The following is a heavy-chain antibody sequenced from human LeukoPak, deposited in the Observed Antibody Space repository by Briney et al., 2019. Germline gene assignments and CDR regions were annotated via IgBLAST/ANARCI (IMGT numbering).Heavy chain of an antibody. V-gene: IGHV3-21*01. J-gene: IGHJ4*02. D-gene: IGHD6-13*01. CDR1: GFTFSSYG. Sequence: GGSLRLSCAASGFTFSSYGMIWVRQAPGKGLECVSSISSSSSYIYYADSVKGRFTISRDTAKNSLYLQMNSLRAEDTAVYYCARERGSSSWMTFDYWGQGTLVTVSS. CDR2: ISSSSSYI. CDR3: ARERGSSSWMTFDY.